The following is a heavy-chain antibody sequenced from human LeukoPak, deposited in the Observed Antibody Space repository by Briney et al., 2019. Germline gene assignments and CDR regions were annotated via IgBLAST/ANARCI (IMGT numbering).Heavy chain of an antibody. J-gene: IGHJ6*02. CDR3: AVLHYYAMDV. V-gene: IGHV3-9*01. Sequence: GGSLGLSCAASGFTFDDYAMHWVRQAPGKGLEWVSGISWNSGTKGYADSVKGRFTISRDNAKNSLYLQMNSLRGEDAALYYCAVLHYYAMDVWGQGTTVTVSS. CDR1: GFTFDDYA. CDR2: ISWNSGTK. D-gene: IGHD2-8*01.